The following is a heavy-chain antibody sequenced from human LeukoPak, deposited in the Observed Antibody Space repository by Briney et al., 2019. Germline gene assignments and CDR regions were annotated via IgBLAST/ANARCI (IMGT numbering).Heavy chain of an antibody. CDR2: IYYTGGT. CDR3: AKGAGPPWFDP. CDR1: ACSISRYY. D-gene: IGHD6-19*01. Sequence: SETLSLTCAGYACSISRYYWSWLRHPPGKGLKWFVYIYYTGGTNHNPSLESRITISVDTSKDQFSLKLNSVTAADTAVYYCAKGAGPPWFDPWGQGTVVTVSS. V-gene: IGHV4-59*08. J-gene: IGHJ5*02.